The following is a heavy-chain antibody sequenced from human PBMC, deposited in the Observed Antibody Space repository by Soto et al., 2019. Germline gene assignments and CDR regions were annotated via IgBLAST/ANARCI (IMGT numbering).Heavy chain of an antibody. D-gene: IGHD5-18*01. CDR1: GYSFTSYW. Sequence: GESLKISCKGSGYSFTSYWIGWVRQMPGKGLEWMGIIYPGDSDTRYSPSFQGQVTISADKSISTAYLQWSSLKASDTAMYYCARHHVDTAMVDAFDIWGQGTMVTVSS. CDR2: IYPGDSDT. CDR3: ARHHVDTAMVDAFDI. V-gene: IGHV5-51*01. J-gene: IGHJ3*02.